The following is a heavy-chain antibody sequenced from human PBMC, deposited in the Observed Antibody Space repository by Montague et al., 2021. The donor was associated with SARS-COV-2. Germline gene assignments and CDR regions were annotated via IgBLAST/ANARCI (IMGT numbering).Heavy chain of an antibody. CDR1: GVSVTDYY. V-gene: IGHV4-59*08. CDR3: VRHPHYDGLNGPPDF. CDR2: VLYNKGT. Sequence: SETLSLTCTVSGVSVTDYYWSWIRQPPGKGLEWVGDVLYNKGTNFNPSLKSRVAISVDTSKNQFSLRLTPVTAADTAFYHCVRHPHYDGLNGPPDFWDQGTLVTVSS. J-gene: IGHJ4*02. D-gene: IGHD3-9*01.